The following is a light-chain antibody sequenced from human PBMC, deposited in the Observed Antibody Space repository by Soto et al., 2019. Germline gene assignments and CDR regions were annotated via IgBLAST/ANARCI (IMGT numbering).Light chain of an antibody. Sequence: QSVLTQPPSASGSPGQSVTISCTGTSSDVGGYNYVSWYQQHPGKSPKLIISEVSKRPSVFSDRFSGSKSGNTASLTVSGLQAEDEADYYCTSHAGSNNYVFGTGTKVTVL. J-gene: IGLJ1*01. V-gene: IGLV2-8*01. CDR1: SSDVGGYNY. CDR2: EVS. CDR3: TSHAGSNNYV.